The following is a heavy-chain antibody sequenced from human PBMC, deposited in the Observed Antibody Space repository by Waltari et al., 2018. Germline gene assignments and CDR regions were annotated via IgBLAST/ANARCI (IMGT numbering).Heavy chain of an antibody. J-gene: IGHJ4*02. V-gene: IGHV1-2*02. D-gene: IGHD6-19*01. CDR1: GYPFTDSY. Sequence: QVQLVQSGAEVKTPGASVKVSCQAFGYPFTDSYIHWVRQGPGQGLEWMGLVNPDSGGTNYAQNFQGRVTMTRGTSITTVYMELSSLKYEDTAIYYCARGGGVTVPGFDFWGQGNLVTVSS. CDR2: VNPDSGGT. CDR3: ARGGGVTVPGFDF.